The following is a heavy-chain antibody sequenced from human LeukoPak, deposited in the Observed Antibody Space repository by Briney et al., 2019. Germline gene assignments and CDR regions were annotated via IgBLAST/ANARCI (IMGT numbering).Heavy chain of an antibody. CDR2: ISWNSGSI. J-gene: IGHJ6*03. D-gene: IGHD6-13*01. Sequence: GGSLRLSCAASGFTFSSYSMNWVRQAPGKGLEWVSGISWNSGSIGYADSVKGRFTISRDNAKNSLYLQMNSLRAEDTALYYCAKDAAAGRTHYYYMDVWGKGTTVTISS. CDR1: GFTFSSYS. V-gene: IGHV3-9*01. CDR3: AKDAAAGRTHYYYMDV.